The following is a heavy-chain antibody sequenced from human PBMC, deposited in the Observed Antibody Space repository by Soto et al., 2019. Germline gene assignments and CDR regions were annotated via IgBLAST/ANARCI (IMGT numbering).Heavy chain of an antibody. Sequence: EVQLVESGGGLVQPGGSLRLSCIVSGFSFTTYTMNWVRQAPGKGLDWVSSITSNGGAIHYGDSVKGRFTISRDNARNSLYLQMDSLKAEDTAAYYCVREGCSGGSCYFDRWGQGTLLTVSS. J-gene: IGHJ5*02. CDR1: GFSFTTYT. V-gene: IGHV3-48*01. CDR3: VREGCSGGSCYFDR. CDR2: ITSNGGAI. D-gene: IGHD2-15*01.